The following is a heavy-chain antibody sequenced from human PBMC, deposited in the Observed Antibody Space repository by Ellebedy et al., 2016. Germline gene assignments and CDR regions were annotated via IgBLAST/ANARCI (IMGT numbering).Heavy chain of an antibody. D-gene: IGHD6-6*01. J-gene: IGHJ6*02. V-gene: IGHV3-53*05. Sequence: GGSLRLSCAASGFTVSTNYMKWVRQAPGKGLEWVSAIFSDGNTYYADSVKGRLTISRDNSKNTLYLQMGSLRPEDTAVYYCARSRQLVRTYFFGMDVWGQGTTVTVSS. CDR2: IFSDGNT. CDR3: ARSRQLVRTYFFGMDV. CDR1: GFTVSTNY.